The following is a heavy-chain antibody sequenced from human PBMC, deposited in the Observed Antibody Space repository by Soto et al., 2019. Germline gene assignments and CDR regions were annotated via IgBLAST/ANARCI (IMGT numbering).Heavy chain of an antibody. CDR3: XRXDRXFYGLDV. J-gene: IGHJ6*02. V-gene: IGHV3-13*05. CDR2: ISAAGDQ. CDR1: GFTFRNYD. D-gene: IGHD3-10*01. Sequence: EVQLVESGGGLVQPGGSLSLSCEASGFTFRNYDMHWFRQGTVKGLKWDSGISAAGDQDYADSVEGRFTISRENAQNPXXXXXXXXXVXDTAVYYCXRXDRXFYGLDVWGXXXX.